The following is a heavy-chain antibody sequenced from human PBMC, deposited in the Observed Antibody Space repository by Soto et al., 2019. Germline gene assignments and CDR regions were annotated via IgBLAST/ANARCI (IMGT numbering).Heavy chain of an antibody. Sequence: PSETLSLTCTVSGGSISSYYWSWIRQPPGKGLEWIGYIYYSGSTNYNPSLKSRVTISVDTSKNQFSLKLSSVTAADTAVYYCARRVSGCSSSSFCSPTTVYYYYYYMDVWGKGTTVTVSS. CDR1: GGSISSYY. CDR3: ARRVSGCSSSSFCSPTTVYYYYYYMDV. D-gene: IGHD6-6*01. CDR2: IYYSGST. J-gene: IGHJ6*03. V-gene: IGHV4-59*08.